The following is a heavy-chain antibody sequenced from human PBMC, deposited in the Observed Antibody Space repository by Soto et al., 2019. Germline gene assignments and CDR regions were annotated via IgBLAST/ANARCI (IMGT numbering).Heavy chain of an antibody. Sequence: QVQLVQSGAEVKKPGSSVKVSCKASGGTFSSYAISWVRQARGQGLEWMGGTIPMFGTANYAQKFQGRVTIPADESTSTAYMELGRLRSEDTAVYYCARDGGYSGYDRTIYYYGMDVWGQGTTVTVSS. J-gene: IGHJ6*02. D-gene: IGHD5-12*01. CDR1: GGTFSSYA. V-gene: IGHV1-69*12. CDR2: TIPMFGTA. CDR3: ARDGGYSGYDRTIYYYGMDV.